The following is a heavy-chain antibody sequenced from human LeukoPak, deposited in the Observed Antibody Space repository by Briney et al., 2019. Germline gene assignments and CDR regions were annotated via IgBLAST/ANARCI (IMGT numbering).Heavy chain of an antibody. J-gene: IGHJ4*02. CDR2: ISSSSSTI. CDR3: ARGDSSSWYGLFDY. Sequence: GGSLRLSCAASGFTFSSYSINWVRQAPGKGLEWVSYISSSSSTIYYADSVKGRFTISRDNAKNSLYLQMNSLRAEDTAVYYCARGDSSSWYGLFDYWGQGTLVTVSS. V-gene: IGHV3-48*04. CDR1: GFTFSSYS. D-gene: IGHD6-13*01.